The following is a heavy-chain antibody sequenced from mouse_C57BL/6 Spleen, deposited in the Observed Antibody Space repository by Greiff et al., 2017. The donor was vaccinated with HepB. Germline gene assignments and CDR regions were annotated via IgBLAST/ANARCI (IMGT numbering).Heavy chain of an antibody. CDR1: GYTFTSYW. CDR3: ARYDGSSYNWYFDV. J-gene: IGHJ1*03. D-gene: IGHD1-1*01. Sequence: VQLQQPGAELVKPGASVKMSCKASGYTFTSYWITWVKQRPGQGLEWIGDIYPGSGSTNYNEKFKGKATLTVDTSSSTAYMQLSSLTSEDSAVYYCARYDGSSYNWYFDVWGTGTTVTVSS. V-gene: IGHV1-55*01. CDR2: IYPGSGST.